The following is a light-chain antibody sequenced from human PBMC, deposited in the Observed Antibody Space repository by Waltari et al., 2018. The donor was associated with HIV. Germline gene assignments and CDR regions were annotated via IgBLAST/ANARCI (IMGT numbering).Light chain of an antibody. CDR2: GNP. V-gene: IGLV1-40*01. CDR1: SSNIGAGYD. J-gene: IGLJ3*02. Sequence: QSALTQPPSVSGAPGQRVTISCTGNSSNIGAGYDVHWYQQLPGTAPKLLIYGNPNRPSGVPDRFSGSKSGTSASLAITGLQTEDEGTYYCQSYDNSLSGHWGFGGGTKLTVL. CDR3: QSYDNSLSGHWG.